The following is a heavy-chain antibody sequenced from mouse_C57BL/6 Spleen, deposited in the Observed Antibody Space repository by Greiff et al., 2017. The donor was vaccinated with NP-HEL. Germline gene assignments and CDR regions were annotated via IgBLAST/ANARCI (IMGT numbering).Heavy chain of an antibody. CDR1: GYTFTSYW. CDR2: IYPGSGST. CDR3: ARRGYYYGSSYAMDY. J-gene: IGHJ4*01. Sequence: VQLQQPGAELVKPGASVKMSCKASGYTFTSYWITWVKQRPGQGLEWIGDIYPGSGSTNYNEKFKGKATRTVDTSSSTAYMQLSSLTSEDSAVYYCARRGYYYGSSYAMDYWGQGTSVTVSS. V-gene: IGHV1-55*01. D-gene: IGHD1-1*01.